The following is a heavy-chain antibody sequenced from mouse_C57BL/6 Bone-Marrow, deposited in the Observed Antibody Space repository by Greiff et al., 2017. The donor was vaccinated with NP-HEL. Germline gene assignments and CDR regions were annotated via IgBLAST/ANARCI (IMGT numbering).Heavy chain of an antibody. J-gene: IGHJ2*01. CDR1: GYTFTSYT. Sequence: QLQQSGAELARPGASVKMSCKASGYTFTSYTMHWVKQRPGQGLEWVGYIYPSSGYTKYNQKFKDKATLTAVKSSSTAYMQLRSLTSEDSAVYYCARTYYDYLYYFDYWGQGTTLTVSS. D-gene: IGHD2-4*01. CDR2: IYPSSGYT. V-gene: IGHV1-4*01. CDR3: ARTYYDYLYYFDY.